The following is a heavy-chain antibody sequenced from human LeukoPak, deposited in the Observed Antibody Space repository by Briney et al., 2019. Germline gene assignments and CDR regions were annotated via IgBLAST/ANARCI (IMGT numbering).Heavy chain of an antibody. CDR3: AKIRGDACSWGYFDS. CDR2: ISGSGFRA. CDR1: D. V-gene: IGHV3-23*01. J-gene: IGHJ4*01. Sequence: DXSWVRQPPGKGLEWVARISGSGFRAFYGDSVKGRISISRDNSKNTLSLQMSSLRAEDTALYYCAKIRGDACSWGYFDSWGHGTLVTVSS. D-gene: IGHD3-16*01.